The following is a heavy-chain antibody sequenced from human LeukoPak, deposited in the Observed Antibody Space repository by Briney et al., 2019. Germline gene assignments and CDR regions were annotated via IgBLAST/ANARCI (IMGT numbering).Heavy chain of an antibody. CDR1: GYTFSSYG. Sequence: GASVKVSCKASGYTFSSYGVSWVRQAPEQGLEWMGWISVYHGNTNSAENFQGRVTMTTDTSTSTAYMELMSLRSDDTATYYCARDLGSWPHVTLDIWGHGTLVTVSS. CDR3: ARDLGSWPHVTLDI. D-gene: IGHD3-16*01. V-gene: IGHV1-18*01. J-gene: IGHJ3*02. CDR2: ISVYHGNT.